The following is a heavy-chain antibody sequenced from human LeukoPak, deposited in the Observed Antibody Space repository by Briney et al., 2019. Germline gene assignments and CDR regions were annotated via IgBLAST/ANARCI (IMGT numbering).Heavy chain of an antibody. Sequence: PSETLSLTCIVSGRSITNYYWNWIRQPPGKALEWIGHIYYTGSTNYNPSLKSRVTISLDTSNNQLSLKLSSVTAAATALYYCARSDTTGYWYDYWGQGTLVTVSS. V-gene: IGHV4-59*08. CDR1: GRSITNYY. D-gene: IGHD3-22*01. CDR2: IYYTGST. J-gene: IGHJ4*02. CDR3: ARSDTTGYWYDY.